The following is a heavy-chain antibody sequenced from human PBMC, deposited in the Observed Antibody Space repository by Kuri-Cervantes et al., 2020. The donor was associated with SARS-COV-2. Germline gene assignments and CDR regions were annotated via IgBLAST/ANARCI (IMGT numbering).Heavy chain of an antibody. J-gene: IGHJ4*02. CDR3: AKTKGYSSGWYYFDY. CDR2: IWYDGSNK. V-gene: IGHV3-30*02. CDR1: GFTFSSYG. Sequence: GESLKISCAASGFTFSSYGMHWVRQAPGKGLEWVAVIWYDGSNKYYADSVKGRFTISRDNSKNTLHLQIDSLRTEDTAIYYCAKTKGYSSGWYYFDYWGQGTLVTVSS. D-gene: IGHD6-19*01.